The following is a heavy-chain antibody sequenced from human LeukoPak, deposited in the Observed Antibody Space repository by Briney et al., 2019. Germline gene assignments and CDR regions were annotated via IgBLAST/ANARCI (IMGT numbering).Heavy chain of an antibody. V-gene: IGHV3-33*01. D-gene: IGHD2-2*01. J-gene: IGHJ6*03. Sequence: GRSLRLSCAASGFTFSSYGMHWVRQAPGKGLEWVAVIWYDGSNKYYADSVKGRFTISRDNSKNTLYLQMNSLRAEDTAVYYCARDGGYCSSTSCYPLYYYMDVGGNGTTVTVSS. CDR2: IWYDGSNK. CDR1: GFTFSSYG. CDR3: ARDGGYCSSTSCYPLYYYMDV.